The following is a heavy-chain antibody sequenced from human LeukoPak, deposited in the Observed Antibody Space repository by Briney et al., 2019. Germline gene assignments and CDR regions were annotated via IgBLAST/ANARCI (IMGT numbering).Heavy chain of an antibody. CDR3: ARERSYYDSSGIGY. CDR2: INPNSGGT. Sequence: ASVKVSCKASGYTFTGYYMHWVRQAPGQGLEWMGWINPNSGGTNYAQKFQGRATMTRDTSISTAYMELSRLRSDDTAVYYCARERSYYDSSGIGYWGQGTLVTVSS. D-gene: IGHD3-22*01. CDR1: GYTFTGYY. J-gene: IGHJ4*02. V-gene: IGHV1-2*02.